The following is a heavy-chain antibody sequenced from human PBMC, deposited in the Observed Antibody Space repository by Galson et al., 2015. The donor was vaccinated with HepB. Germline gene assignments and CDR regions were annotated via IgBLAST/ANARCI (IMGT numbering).Heavy chain of an antibody. D-gene: IGHD3-22*01. V-gene: IGHV3-33*08. CDR2: IWYDGSNK. Sequence: SLRLSRAASGFTFSSYGMHWVRQAPGKGLEWVAVIWYDGSNKYYADSVKGRFTISRDNSKNTLYLQMNSLRAEDTAVYYCARNEDPYYYDSSGSFQYWGQGTLVTVSS. J-gene: IGHJ1*01. CDR3: ARNEDPYYYDSSGSFQY. CDR1: GFTFSSYG.